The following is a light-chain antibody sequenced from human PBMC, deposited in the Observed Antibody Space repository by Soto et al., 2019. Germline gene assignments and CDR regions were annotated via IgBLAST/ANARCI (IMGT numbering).Light chain of an antibody. CDR3: QQGYSTPPYT. V-gene: IGKV1-39*01. CDR2: AAS. J-gene: IGKJ2*01. Sequence: DIQMTQSPSSLSASVGVTVTITCRASQSISNDLYWYQQKPGKAPKLLIYAASTLQGGVPSRFSGSGSGTDFTLTISSLQPEDFATYYGQQGYSTPPYTFGQGTRLEIK. CDR1: QSISND.